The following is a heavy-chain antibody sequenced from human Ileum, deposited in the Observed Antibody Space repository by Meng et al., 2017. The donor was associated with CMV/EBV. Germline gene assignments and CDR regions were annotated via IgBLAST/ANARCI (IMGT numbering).Heavy chain of an antibody. CDR3: ARDWRGAEGFDP. CDR2: IGTSNDDT. J-gene: IGHJ5*02. V-gene: IGHV1-18*01. D-gene: IGHD3-3*01. Sequence: QVHLVQSGAEVKKPXXSVKVSCKASGYDLSTYGFTWVRQVPGKGLEWMGWIGTSNDDTNYVEKFKGRVTMTTDTSTTTAYLELRSLTPDDTAVYYCARDWRGAEGFDPWGQGTLVTVSS. CDR1: GYDLSTYG.